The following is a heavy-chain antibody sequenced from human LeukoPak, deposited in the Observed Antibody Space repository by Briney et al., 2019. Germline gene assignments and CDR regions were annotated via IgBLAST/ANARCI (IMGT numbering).Heavy chain of an antibody. V-gene: IGHV4-34*01. CDR1: GGSFSGYY. J-gene: IGHJ6*02. Sequence: SETLSLTCAVYGGSFSGYYWSWIRQPPGEGLEWIGEINHSGSTNYNPSLKSRVTISVDTSKNQFSLKLSSVTAADTAVYYCARERILRFLEWGLDVWGQGTTVTVSS. CDR2: INHSGST. CDR3: ARERILRFLEWGLDV. D-gene: IGHD3-3*01.